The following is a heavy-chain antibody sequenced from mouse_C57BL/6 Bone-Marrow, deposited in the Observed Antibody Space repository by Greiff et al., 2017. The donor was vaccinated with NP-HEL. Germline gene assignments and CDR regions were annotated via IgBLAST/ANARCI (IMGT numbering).Heavy chain of an antibody. Sequence: VQLQQSGAELVRPGASVKLSCTASGFNIKDYYMHWVKQRPEQGLEWIGRLDPEDGDTEYAPKFQGKATMTADTSSNTAYLQLSSLTSEDTAVYYCTTWLRRVSFDYWGQGTTLTVSS. CDR2: LDPEDGDT. CDR3: TTWLRRVSFDY. D-gene: IGHD2-2*01. V-gene: IGHV14-1*01. J-gene: IGHJ2*01. CDR1: GFNIKDYY.